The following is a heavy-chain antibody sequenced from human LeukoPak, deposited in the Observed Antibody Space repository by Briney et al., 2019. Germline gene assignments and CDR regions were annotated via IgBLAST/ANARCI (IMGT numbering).Heavy chain of an antibody. Sequence: GASVKVPCKASGYTFTSYYMHWVRQAPGQGLEWMGIINPSGGSTSYAQKFQGRVTMTRDTSTSTVYMELSSLRSEDTAVYYCARDLDRLGDFWSGYYDRSDAFDIWGQGTKVTVSS. CDR3: ARDLDRLGDFWSGYYDRSDAFDI. CDR1: GYTFTSYY. D-gene: IGHD3-3*01. CDR2: INPSGGST. J-gene: IGHJ3*02. V-gene: IGHV1-46*01.